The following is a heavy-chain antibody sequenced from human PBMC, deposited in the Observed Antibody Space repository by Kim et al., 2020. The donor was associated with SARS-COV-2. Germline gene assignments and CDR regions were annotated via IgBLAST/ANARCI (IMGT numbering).Heavy chain of an antibody. V-gene: IGHV3-23*01. Sequence: GGSLRLSCAASGFTFSSYAMSWVRQAPGKGLEWVSAISGSGGSTYYADSVKGRFTISRDNSKNTLYLQMNSLRAEDTAVYYCARRLGYCSSTSCYNYYYYGMDVWGQGTTVTVSS. CDR1: GFTFSSYA. CDR2: ISGSGGST. D-gene: IGHD2-2*02. J-gene: IGHJ6*02. CDR3: ARRLGYCSSTSCYNYYYYGMDV.